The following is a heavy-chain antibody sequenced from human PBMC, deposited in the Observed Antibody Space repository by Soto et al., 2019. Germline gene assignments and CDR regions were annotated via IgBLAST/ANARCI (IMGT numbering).Heavy chain of an antibody. CDR1: GFSFIKYA. CDR2: LSGSGGST. D-gene: IGHD3-10*01. V-gene: IGHV3-23*01. CDR3: ARGFSAGKGSPPDY. J-gene: IGHJ4*02. Sequence: PGGSLRLSCAASGFSFIKYAMSWVRQAPGKGLEWVSGLSGSGGSTSSADSVKGRFAISRDNSRNTLYLQMNSLRDGDTAIYYCARGFSAGKGSPPDYWGQRTLVTVSS.